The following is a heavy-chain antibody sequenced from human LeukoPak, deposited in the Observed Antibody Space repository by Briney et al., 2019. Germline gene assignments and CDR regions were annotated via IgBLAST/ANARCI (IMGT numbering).Heavy chain of an antibody. Sequence: QTGGSLRLSCEVSGLIFSTYRMTWVRQAPGKGLEWVATITRDGSEKYYMDSVKGRFTISRDNAKDSLCLQMNSLRAEDTAVYYCARGHNGLEVWGRGTTVTVFS. J-gene: IGHJ6*02. CDR1: GLIFSTYR. CDR2: ITRDGSEK. CDR3: ARGHNGLEV. V-gene: IGHV3-7*05.